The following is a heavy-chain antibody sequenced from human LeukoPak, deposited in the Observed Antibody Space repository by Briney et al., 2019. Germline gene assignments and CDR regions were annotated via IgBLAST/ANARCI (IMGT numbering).Heavy chain of an antibody. CDR1: GYSISSGYY. V-gene: IGHV4-38-2*02. CDR3: ARGLSSDY. J-gene: IGHJ4*02. Sequence: PSETLSLTCTVSGYSISSGYYWGWIRQPPGKGLEWIGSIYHSGSTYYNPSLKSRVTISVDTSNNQFSLKLNSVTAADTAVYYCARGLSSDYWGQGTLVTVSS. CDR2: IYHSGST. D-gene: IGHD2-2*01.